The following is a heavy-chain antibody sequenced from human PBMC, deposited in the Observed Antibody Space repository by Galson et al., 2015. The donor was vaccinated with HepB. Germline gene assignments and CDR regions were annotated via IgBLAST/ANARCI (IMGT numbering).Heavy chain of an antibody. CDR2: ISGSGGST. CDR3: AKDPFVYISGSYRPGFFQH. D-gene: IGHD3-16*02. Sequence: SLRLSCAASGFTFSSYAMNWVRQAPGKGLEWVSAISGSGGSTYYADSVKGRFTISRDNSKNTLYLQMNSLRAEDTAVYYCAKDPFVYISGSYRPGFFQHWGQGTLVTVSS. J-gene: IGHJ1*01. CDR1: GFTFSSYA. V-gene: IGHV3-23*01.